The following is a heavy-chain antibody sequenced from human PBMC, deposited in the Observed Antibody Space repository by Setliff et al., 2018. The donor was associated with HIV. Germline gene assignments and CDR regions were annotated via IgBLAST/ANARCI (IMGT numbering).Heavy chain of an antibody. D-gene: IGHD3-10*01. Sequence: ASETLSLTCTVSGGSISSGSYYWTWIRQSAGKGLEWIGRIYTSGKTSYNPSLKSRVTISADTSKSQFSLKLTSVTAADTAIYYCARDVTVVWGVSFFYVFDIWGQGTMVTVS. V-gene: IGHV4-61*02. CDR2: IYTSGKT. CDR3: ARDVTVVWGVSFFYVFDI. CDR1: GGSISSGSYY. J-gene: IGHJ3*02.